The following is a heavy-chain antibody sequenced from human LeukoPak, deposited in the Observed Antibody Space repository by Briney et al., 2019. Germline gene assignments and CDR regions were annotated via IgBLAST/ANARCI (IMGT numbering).Heavy chain of an antibody. J-gene: IGHJ3*02. CDR1: GYTFTGYY. V-gene: IGHV1-2*02. CDR2: INPNSGGT. CDR3: AISIVGATMDAFDI. D-gene: IGHD1-26*01. Sequence: ASVKASCKASGYTFTGYYMHWVRQAPGQGLEWMGWINPNSGGTNYAQKFQGRVTMTRDTSISTAYMELSRLRSDDTAVYYCAISIVGATMDAFDIWGQGTMVTVSS.